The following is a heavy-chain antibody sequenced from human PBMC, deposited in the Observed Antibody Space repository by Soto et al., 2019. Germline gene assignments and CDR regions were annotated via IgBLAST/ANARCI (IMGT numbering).Heavy chain of an antibody. D-gene: IGHD1-26*01. V-gene: IGHV4-30-4*01. CDR1: GGSIRNGDYY. Sequence: QVQLQEWGPGLVKPSQTLSLTCTVSGGSIRNGDYYWGWIRQPPGKGLEWIEYVYYSGTTYSHPSLNSRVSISVDTSENQFSLRLTSVTAADTAVYYCVTVNLVGAAYYFDYWGPGTLVTVSS. CDR3: VTVNLVGAAYYFDY. J-gene: IGHJ4*02. CDR2: VYYSGTT.